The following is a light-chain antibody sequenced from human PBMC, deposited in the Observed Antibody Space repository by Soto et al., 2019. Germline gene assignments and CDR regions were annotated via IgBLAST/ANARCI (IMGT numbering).Light chain of an antibody. CDR2: DAS. J-gene: IGKJ5*01. CDR1: RSVSSY. CDR3: QQRTNWPTST. Sequence: EIVLTQFPATLSLSPGERATLSCRASRSVSSYLAWYQQKPGQTPRLLIHDASSRATGTPVRFSGSGSGTDFTLTISSLEPEDFAVYYCQQRTNWPTSTFGQGTRLEIK. V-gene: IGKV3-11*01.